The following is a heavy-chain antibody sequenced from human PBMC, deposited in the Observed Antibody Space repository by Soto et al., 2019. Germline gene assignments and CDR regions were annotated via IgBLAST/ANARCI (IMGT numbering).Heavy chain of an antibody. CDR2: IIPIFGTA. D-gene: IGHD3-22*01. J-gene: IGHJ5*02. V-gene: IGHV1-69*13. CDR1: GGTFSSYA. Sequence: SVKVSCKASGGTFSSYAISWVRQAPGQGLEWMGGIIPIFGTANYAQKFQGRVTITADESTSTAYMELSSLRSEDTAVYYCARGYYYDSSGLFPDWFDPWGQGTLVTVSS. CDR3: ARGYYYDSSGLFPDWFDP.